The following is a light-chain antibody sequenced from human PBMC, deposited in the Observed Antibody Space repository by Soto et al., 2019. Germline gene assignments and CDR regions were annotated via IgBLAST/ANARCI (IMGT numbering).Light chain of an antibody. CDR2: QGS. Sequence: QSALTQPPSVSGSPGQAVTISFTGTSSDVGSYNRVSGYQQPPGTAPKLMIYQGSNRPSGVPDRFSGSKSGNTASLTISGLQAEDEADYYGSSYTSSSTWVFGGGTKLTVL. CDR1: SSDVGSYNR. V-gene: IGLV2-18*02. CDR3: SSYTSSSTWV. J-gene: IGLJ3*02.